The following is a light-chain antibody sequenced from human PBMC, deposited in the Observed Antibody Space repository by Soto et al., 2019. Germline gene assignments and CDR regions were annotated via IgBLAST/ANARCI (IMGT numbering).Light chain of an antibody. V-gene: IGKV3D-15*01. Sequence: EIVLTQSPGTLSLSPGERATLSCRASQSVNSNYFAWYQQKPGQAPRLLIYGISIRPTGIPDRFSGSGSGTEFTLSIGSLQSEDFAVYYCQQYNDWPPTFGQGTKVDI. J-gene: IGKJ1*01. CDR3: QQYNDWPPT. CDR1: QSVNSNY. CDR2: GIS.